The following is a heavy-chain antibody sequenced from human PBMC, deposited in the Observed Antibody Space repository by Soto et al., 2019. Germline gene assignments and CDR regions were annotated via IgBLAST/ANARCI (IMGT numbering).Heavy chain of an antibody. D-gene: IGHD6-13*01. CDR2: ISYDGSNK. Sequence: QVQLVESGGGVVQPGRSLRLSCAASGFTFSSYGMHWVRQAPGKGLEWVAVISYDGSNKYYADSVKGRFTISRDNSKNTLYLQMNSLRADDTAVYYCAKLDTYSSSWYLLDGMDVWGQGTTVTVSS. V-gene: IGHV3-30*18. J-gene: IGHJ6*02. CDR3: AKLDTYSSSWYLLDGMDV. CDR1: GFTFSSYG.